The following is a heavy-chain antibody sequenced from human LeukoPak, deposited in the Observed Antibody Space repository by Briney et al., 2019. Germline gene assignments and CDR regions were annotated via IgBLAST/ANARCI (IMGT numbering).Heavy chain of an antibody. CDR3: AKAGVVVPAD. J-gene: IGHJ4*02. CDR1: GFTFSSYG. V-gene: IGHV3-30*18. D-gene: IGHD2-2*01. CDR2: ISYDGSNK. Sequence: GSLRLSCAASGFTFSSYGMHWVRQAPGKGLEWVAVISYDGSNKYYADSVKGRFTISRDNSKNTLYLQMNSLRAEDTAVYYCAKAGVVVPADWGQGTLVTVSS.